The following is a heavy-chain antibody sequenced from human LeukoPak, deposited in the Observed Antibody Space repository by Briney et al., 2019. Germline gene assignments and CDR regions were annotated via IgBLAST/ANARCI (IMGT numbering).Heavy chain of an antibody. V-gene: IGHV4-34*01. J-gene: IGHJ5*02. CDR3: ARGRITMIVVVYNWFDP. CDR2: INHSGST. Sequence: PSETLSLTCAVYGGSFSGYYWSWIHQPPGKGLEWIGEINHSGSTNYNPSLKSRVTISVGTSKNQFSLKLSSVTAADTAVYYCARGRITMIVVVYNWFDPWGQGTLVTVSS. D-gene: IGHD3-22*01. CDR1: GGSFSGYY.